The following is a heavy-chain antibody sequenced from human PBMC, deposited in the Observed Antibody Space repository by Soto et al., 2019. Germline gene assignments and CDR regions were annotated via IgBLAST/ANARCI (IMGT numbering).Heavy chain of an antibody. CDR3: AEGVLLWFGGGYYYGMDV. CDR1: GGTFSSYA. D-gene: IGHD3-10*01. Sequence: SVKVSCKASGGTFSSYAISWVRQAPGQGLEWMGGIIPIFGTANYAQKFQGRVTITADESTSTAYMELSSLRSEDTAVYYCAEGVLLWFGGGYYYGMDVWGQGTTVTVSS. V-gene: IGHV1-69*13. J-gene: IGHJ6*02. CDR2: IIPIFGTA.